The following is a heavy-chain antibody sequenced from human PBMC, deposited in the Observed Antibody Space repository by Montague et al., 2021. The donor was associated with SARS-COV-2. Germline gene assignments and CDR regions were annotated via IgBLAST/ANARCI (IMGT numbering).Heavy chain of an antibody. CDR3: ARGVLRYFDWTSPFDY. Sequence: TLSLTCTVSGGSISSGSYYWSWIRQPARKGLEWIGRIYTSGSTNYNPSLKSRVTISVDTSKNQFSLKLGSVTAADTAVYYCARGVLRYFDWTSPFDYWGQGTLVTVSS. J-gene: IGHJ4*02. CDR2: IYTSGST. D-gene: IGHD3-9*01. V-gene: IGHV4-61*02. CDR1: GGSISSGSYY.